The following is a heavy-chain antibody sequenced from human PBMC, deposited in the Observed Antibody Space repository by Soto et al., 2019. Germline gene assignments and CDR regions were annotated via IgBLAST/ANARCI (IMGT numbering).Heavy chain of an antibody. V-gene: IGHV4-34*09. CDR2: IYYSGST. J-gene: IGHJ5*02. Sequence: SETLSLTCAVYGGSFSGYYWCWIRQPPWKGLEWIGYIYYSGSTYYNPSLKSRVTISVDTSKNQFSLKLSSVTAADTAVYYCARSGYDFWSGYQNWFDPWGQGTLVTVSS. CDR1: GGSFSGYY. D-gene: IGHD3-3*01. CDR3: ARSGYDFWSGYQNWFDP.